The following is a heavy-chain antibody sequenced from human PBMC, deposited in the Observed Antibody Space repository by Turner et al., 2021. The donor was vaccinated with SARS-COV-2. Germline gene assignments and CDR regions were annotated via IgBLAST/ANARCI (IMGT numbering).Heavy chain of an antibody. Sequence: EVQRAVSGGGLLKPGGSFRLPCVASGFPISNAWMSWVRQAPGKWLEWVGRIKSRTDRGTTDYAAPVKGRFTISRDKSKNTLYLQMNRLKTEDTAVYYCTTGKTYYYDGSGYYYSVDYWGQGTLVTVSS. V-gene: IGHV3-15*01. D-gene: IGHD3-22*01. CDR2: IKSRTDRGTT. CDR3: TTGKTYYYDGSGYYYSVDY. J-gene: IGHJ4*02. CDR1: GFPISNAW.